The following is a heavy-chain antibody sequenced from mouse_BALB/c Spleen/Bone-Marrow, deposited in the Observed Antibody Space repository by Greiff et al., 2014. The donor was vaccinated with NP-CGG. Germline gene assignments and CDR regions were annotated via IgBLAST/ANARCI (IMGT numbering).Heavy chain of an antibody. CDR3: ARDSYYYGSSYWYFDV. V-gene: IGHV5-4*02. CDR2: ISDGGSYT. J-gene: IGHJ1*01. Sequence: EVQLQQSGGGLVKPGGSLKPSCAASGFTFSDYYMYWVRQTPEKGLEWVATISDGGSYTYYPDSVKGRFTISRDNAKNSLYLQMTSLKSEDTAMYYCARDSYYYGSSYWYFDVWGAGTTVTVSS. CDR1: GFTFSDYY. D-gene: IGHD1-1*01.